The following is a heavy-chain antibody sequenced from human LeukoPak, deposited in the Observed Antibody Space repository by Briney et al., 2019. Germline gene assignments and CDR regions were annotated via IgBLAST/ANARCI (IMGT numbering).Heavy chain of an antibody. D-gene: IGHD3-10*02. CDR2: ISSSGSTI. J-gene: IGHJ6*04. CDR1: GFTFSSYS. Sequence: PGGSLRLSCAASGFTFSSYSMNWVRQAPGKGLEWVSYISSSGSTIYYADSVKGRSTISRDNAKNSLYLPMNSLRAEDTAVYYCAELGITMIGGVWGKGTTVTISS. CDR3: AELGITMIGGV. V-gene: IGHV3-48*04.